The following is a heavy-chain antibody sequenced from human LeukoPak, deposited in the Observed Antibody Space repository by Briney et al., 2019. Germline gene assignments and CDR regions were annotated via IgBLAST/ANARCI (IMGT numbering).Heavy chain of an antibody. CDR3: ARRLAGRYFDWFHSAFDY. Sequence: TSETLSLTCAVYGGSFSGYYWSWIRQPPGKGLEWIGEINHSGSTNYNPSLKSRVTISVDTSKNQFSLKLSSVTAVDTAVYYCARRLAGRYFDWFHSAFDYWGQGTLVTVSS. CDR2: INHSGST. CDR1: GGSFSGYY. D-gene: IGHD3-9*01. V-gene: IGHV4-34*01. J-gene: IGHJ4*02.